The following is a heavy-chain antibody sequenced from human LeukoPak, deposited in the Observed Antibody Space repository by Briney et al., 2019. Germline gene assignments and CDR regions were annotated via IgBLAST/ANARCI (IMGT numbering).Heavy chain of an antibody. D-gene: IGHD3-10*01. Sequence: ASVKVSCKASGYTFTSYGISWVRQAPGQGLEWMGWISAYNGNTNYAQKLQGRVTMTTDTSTSTAYMELRSLRSDDTAVYYCAREAYGSGTYYYMDVWGKGTTVTVSS. V-gene: IGHV1-18*01. CDR3: AREAYGSGTYYYMDV. J-gene: IGHJ6*03. CDR2: ISAYNGNT. CDR1: GYTFTSYG.